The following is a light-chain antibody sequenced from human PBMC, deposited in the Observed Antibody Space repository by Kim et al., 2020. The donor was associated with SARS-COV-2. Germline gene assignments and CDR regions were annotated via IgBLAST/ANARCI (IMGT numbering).Light chain of an antibody. V-gene: IGLV6-57*03. CDR3: QSYDSSNHWEVV. CDR2: EDN. J-gene: IGLJ2*01. Sequence: NFMLTQPHSVSESPGKTVTISCTRSSGSIASNYVQWYQQRPGSAPTTVIYEDNQRPSGVPDRFSGSIDSSSNSASLTISGLKTEDEADYYCQSYDSSNHWEVVFGGGTKLTVL. CDR1: SGSIASNY.